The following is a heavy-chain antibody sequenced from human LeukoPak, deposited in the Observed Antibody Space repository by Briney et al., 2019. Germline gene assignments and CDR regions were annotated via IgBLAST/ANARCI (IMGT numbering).Heavy chain of an antibody. CDR2: IADAGT. D-gene: IGHD3-16*01. CDR3: ARNLGPFDV. V-gene: IGHV3-23*01. CDR1: GFTFNDLA. Sequence: GGSLRLSCAASGFTFNDLAMTWVRQAPGKGLEWVSTIADAGTYYADSVKGRFIIPRDNSKNMLYLQLNSLRADDTAMYYCARNLGPFDVRGHGTMVTVSS. J-gene: IGHJ3*01.